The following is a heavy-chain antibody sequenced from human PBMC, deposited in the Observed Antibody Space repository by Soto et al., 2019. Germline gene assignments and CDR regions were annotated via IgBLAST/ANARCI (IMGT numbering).Heavy chain of an antibody. CDR3: ARLNRGTYDY. CDR2: IFYTGST. J-gene: IGHJ4*02. Sequence: LSLTCAVSGGSISTYYWSWIRQPPGKGLEWLGYIFYTGSTDYNPSLRGRVTISLDTSKNQFSLKLTSVTPADTAVYYCARLNRGTYDYWGQGPLVTVS. CDR1: GGSISTYY. V-gene: IGHV4-59*01.